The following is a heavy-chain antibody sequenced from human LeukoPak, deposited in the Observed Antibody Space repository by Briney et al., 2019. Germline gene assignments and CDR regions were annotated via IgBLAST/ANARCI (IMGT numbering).Heavy chain of an antibody. CDR1: GFRFSDFW. Sequence: GGSLRLSCTASGFRFSDFWMHWVRQAPGKGLEWDSRIRGDWHDTTYADSVKGRFTISRDNAQNTLYLQMNSLRGEDTAVYYCASDRVLGSGSLDNWGQGTLVTVSS. CDR2: IRGDWHDT. V-gene: IGHV3-74*01. J-gene: IGHJ4*02. D-gene: IGHD3-10*01. CDR3: ASDRVLGSGSLDN.